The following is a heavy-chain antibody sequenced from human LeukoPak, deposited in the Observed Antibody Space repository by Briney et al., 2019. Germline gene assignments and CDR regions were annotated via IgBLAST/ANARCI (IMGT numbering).Heavy chain of an antibody. CDR2: ISERGTDT. V-gene: IGHV3-23*01. J-gene: IGHJ4*02. D-gene: IGHD3-3*01. CDR1: GFTFSDFA. Sequence: GGSLRLSCAASGFTFSDFAMSWVRQAPGKGLEWVSRISERGTDTHYADSVRGRFTVSRDNSKNTLFLQMNSLRAEDTAVYYCAKSLEWQNPLSFDYWGQGTLVTVSS. CDR3: AKSLEWQNPLSFDY.